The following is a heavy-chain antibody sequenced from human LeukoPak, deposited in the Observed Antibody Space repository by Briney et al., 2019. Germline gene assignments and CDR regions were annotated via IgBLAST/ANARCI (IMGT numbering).Heavy chain of an antibody. D-gene: IGHD6-13*01. CDR3: TTLAPIAAQSQGGY. Sequence: GGSLRLSCAASGFTFSNAWMSWVRQAPGKGLEWVGRIKSKTDGGTTDYAAPVKGRFTTSRDDSKNTLYLQMNSLKTEDTAVYHCTTLAPIAAQSQGGYWGQGTLVTVSS. V-gene: IGHV3-15*01. CDR1: GFTFSNAW. J-gene: IGHJ4*02. CDR2: IKSKTDGGTT.